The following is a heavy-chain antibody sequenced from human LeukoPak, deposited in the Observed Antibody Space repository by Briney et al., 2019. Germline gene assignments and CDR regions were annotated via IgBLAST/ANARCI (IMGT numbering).Heavy chain of an antibody. V-gene: IGHV4-59*02. CDR1: GGSVSSHY. CDR2: FHSSGST. D-gene: IGHD6-19*01. CDR3: ARVIGDIAVSGTSWFDP. J-gene: IGHJ5*02. Sequence: SSETLSLTCTVSGGSVSSHYWGWIRQAPGKGLEWIGYFHSSGSTNYNPSLKSRVTISVDTSKNQFSLKVSSVTAADTAVYYCARVIGDIAVSGTSWFDPWGQGTLVTVSS.